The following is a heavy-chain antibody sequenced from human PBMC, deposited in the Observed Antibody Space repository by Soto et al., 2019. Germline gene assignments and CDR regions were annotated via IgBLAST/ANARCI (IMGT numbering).Heavy chain of an antibody. CDR1: GFTFDDYG. Sequence: GGSLRLSCAASGFTFDDYGMSWVRQAPGKGLEWVSGINWNGGSTGYADSVKGRFTISRDNAKNSLYLQTNSLRAEDTALYYCARDPYSSSWYGFDYWGQGTLVTVSS. V-gene: IGHV3-20*04. CDR2: INWNGGST. CDR3: ARDPYSSSWYGFDY. J-gene: IGHJ4*02. D-gene: IGHD6-13*01.